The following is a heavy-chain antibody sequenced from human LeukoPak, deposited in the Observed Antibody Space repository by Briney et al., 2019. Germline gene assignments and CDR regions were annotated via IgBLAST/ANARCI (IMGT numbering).Heavy chain of an antibody. CDR1: GFTFRDYT. Sequence: GGSLRLSCAASGFTFRDYTINWVRQAPGKGLEWVSAIDKGGTYIKYADSVEGRFTVSGDNAKNSLFLQMNNLRLEDTAVYFCAREVLLLVEPAANTVDYWGQGTRVTVSS. CDR2: IDKGGTYI. CDR3: AREVLLLVEPAANTVDY. V-gene: IGHV3-21*01. J-gene: IGHJ4*02. D-gene: IGHD2-2*01.